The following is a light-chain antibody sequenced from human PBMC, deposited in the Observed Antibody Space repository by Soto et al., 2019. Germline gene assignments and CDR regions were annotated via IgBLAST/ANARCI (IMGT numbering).Light chain of an antibody. CDR3: QQRINWPPGGLT. CDR1: QSVSSY. J-gene: IGKJ4*01. V-gene: IGKV3-11*01. Sequence: EIVLTQSPATLSLSPGERATLSCRASQSVSSYLAWYQQKPGQAPRLLIYDASNRATGIPARFSGSGSGTDFTLTISSLEPEDFAVYYWQQRINWPPGGLTFGGGTKVEIK. CDR2: DAS.